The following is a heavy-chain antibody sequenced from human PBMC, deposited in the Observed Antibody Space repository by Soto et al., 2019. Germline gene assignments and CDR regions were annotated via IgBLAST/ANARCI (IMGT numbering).Heavy chain of an antibody. CDR3: ARASKPIVVVTVGIYAFDI. CDR2: IIPIFGTA. V-gene: IGHV1-69*13. CDR1: GGTFGSYA. D-gene: IGHD2-21*02. J-gene: IGHJ3*02. Sequence: SVKVSCKASGGTFGSYARGWVRQAPGQGLEWMGGIIPIFGTANYAQKFQGRVTITADESTSTAYMELSSLRSEDTAVYYCARASKPIVVVTVGIYAFDIWGQGT.